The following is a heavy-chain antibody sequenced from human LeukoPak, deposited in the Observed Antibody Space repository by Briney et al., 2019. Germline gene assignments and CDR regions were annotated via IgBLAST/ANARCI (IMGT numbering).Heavy chain of an antibody. CDR2: ISAYNGNT. V-gene: IGHV1-18*01. CDR1: GYIFTSYG. CDR3: ARDRDYGDYNTQDLFVY. D-gene: IGHD4-17*01. Sequence: ASVTVSCKASGYIFTSYGISWVRQAPGQGLEWMGWISAYNGNTNYAQRLQGRVTMTTDTSTSTAYMELRSLRSDDTAVYYCARDRDYGDYNTQDLFVYWGQGTLVTVSS. J-gene: IGHJ4*02.